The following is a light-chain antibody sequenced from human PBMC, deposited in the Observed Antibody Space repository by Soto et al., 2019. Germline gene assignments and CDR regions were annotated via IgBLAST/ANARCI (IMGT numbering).Light chain of an antibody. CDR3: CSYAGSSTLYV. V-gene: IGLV2-23*01. CDR2: EGS. Sequence: QSALTQPASVSGSPGQSITISCTGTSSDVGSYNLVSWYQQHPGKAPKLMICEGSKRPSGVSNRFSGSKSGNTASLTISGLQAEDEADYYCCSYAGSSTLYVFGPGTKLTVL. CDR1: SSDVGSYNL. J-gene: IGLJ1*01.